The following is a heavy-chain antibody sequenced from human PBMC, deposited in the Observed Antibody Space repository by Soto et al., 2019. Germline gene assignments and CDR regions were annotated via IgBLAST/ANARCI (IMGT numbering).Heavy chain of an antibody. CDR1: GYSFTSYW. D-gene: IGHD2-2*01. CDR3: ARRSVYCSSTSCYYYYYGMDV. Sequence: GESLKISCKGSGYSFTSYWIGWVRQMPGKGLEWMGIIYPGDSDTRYSPSFQGQVTISADKSISTAYLQWSSLKASDTAMYYCARRSVYCSSTSCYYYYYGMDVWGQGTTVTVSS. CDR2: IYPGDSDT. V-gene: IGHV5-51*01. J-gene: IGHJ6*02.